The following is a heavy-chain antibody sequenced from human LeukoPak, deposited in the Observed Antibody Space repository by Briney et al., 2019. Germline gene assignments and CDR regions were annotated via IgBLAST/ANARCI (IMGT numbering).Heavy chain of an antibody. Sequence: GGSLRLSCAASGFTFSNAWMSWVRQAPGKGLEWVGRIKSKTDGGATDYAAPVKGRFTITRDDSKNTLYLQMNSLKTEDTAVYYCTTVADIVVVVAAMGPGAGLDDAFDIWGQGTMVTVSS. CDR3: TTVADIVVVVAAMGPGAGLDDAFDI. D-gene: IGHD2-15*01. J-gene: IGHJ3*02. V-gene: IGHV3-15*01. CDR2: IKSKTDGGAT. CDR1: GFTFSNAW.